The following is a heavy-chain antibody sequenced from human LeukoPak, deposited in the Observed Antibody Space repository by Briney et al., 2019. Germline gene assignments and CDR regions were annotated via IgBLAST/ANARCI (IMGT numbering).Heavy chain of an antibody. Sequence: GRSLRLSCSASGFTFSSYALHWVRQAPGKGLEWAAVIPYDGTNKYYADSVKGRFTISRDNSKNSVYLQMNSMRAEDSAVYYCARVGEGWFTCSGGSGPLDYWGQGTLVIVSS. D-gene: IGHD2-15*01. CDR3: ARVGEGWFTCSGGSGPLDY. CDR2: IPYDGTNK. V-gene: IGHV3-30*04. J-gene: IGHJ4*02. CDR1: GFTFSSYA.